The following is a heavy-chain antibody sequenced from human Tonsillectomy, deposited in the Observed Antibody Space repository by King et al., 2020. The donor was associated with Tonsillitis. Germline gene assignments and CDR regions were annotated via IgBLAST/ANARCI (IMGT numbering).Heavy chain of an antibody. V-gene: IGHV4-34*01. CDR1: GGSFSGYY. CDR2: INHSGST. Sequence: VQLQQWGTGLLKPSETLSLTCAVYGGSFSGYYWSWIRQPPGKGLEWIGEINHSGSTNYNPSLKSRVTISVDTSRNQFSLRLSSVTAADTGVYYCASGRXYYYDSSGYHFEYWGQGTLVTVSS. J-gene: IGHJ4*02. CDR3: ASGRXYYYDSSGYHFEY. D-gene: IGHD3-22*01.